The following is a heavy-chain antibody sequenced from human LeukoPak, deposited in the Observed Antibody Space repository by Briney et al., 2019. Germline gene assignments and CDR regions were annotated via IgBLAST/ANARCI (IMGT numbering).Heavy chain of an antibody. D-gene: IGHD6-13*01. CDR1: GSTFTSYY. V-gene: IGHV1-46*01. CDR3: ARVAAAGFAYDKFDP. CDR2: INPIGAST. J-gene: IGHJ5*02. Sequence: ASVKVSCKASGSTFTSYYMHWSRQPPGQGLERMGIINPIGASTNYAQKFQGRVNMTRDTSTNTVYMELGSLRSEDTAVYYCARVAAAGFAYDKFDPWGQGTLVTVSS.